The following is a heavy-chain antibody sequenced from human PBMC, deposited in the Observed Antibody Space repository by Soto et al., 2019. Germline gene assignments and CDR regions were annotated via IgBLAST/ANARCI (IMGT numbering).Heavy chain of an antibody. CDR3: AMYGSGSYYNPSYYYYGMDV. CDR2: IYYSGST. V-gene: IGHV4-31*03. CDR1: GGSISSGGYY. Sequence: QVQLQESGPGLVKPSQTLSLTCTVSGGSISSGGYYWSWIRQHPGKGLEWIGYIYYSGSTYYNPSLKIRVTISVDTSKNQFSLKLSSVTAADTAVYYCAMYGSGSYYNPSYYYYGMDVWGQGTTVTVSS. D-gene: IGHD3-10*01. J-gene: IGHJ6*02.